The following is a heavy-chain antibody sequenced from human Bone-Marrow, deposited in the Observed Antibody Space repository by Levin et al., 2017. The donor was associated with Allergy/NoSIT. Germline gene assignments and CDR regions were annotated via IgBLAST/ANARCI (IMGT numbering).Heavy chain of an antibody. D-gene: IGHD2-15*01. CDR3: AKARGSWDYYYGMDV. CDR2: ISGSGATT. J-gene: IGHJ6*02. Sequence: GGSLRLSCGDSGFSFHRYAMNWVRQTPGKGLEWVSTISGSGATTYYTDSVKGRFTISRDNSKNTLYLQMNSLRAEDTAVYYCAKARGSWDYYYGMDVWGQGTTVTVSS. CDR1: GFSFHRYA. V-gene: IGHV3-23*01.